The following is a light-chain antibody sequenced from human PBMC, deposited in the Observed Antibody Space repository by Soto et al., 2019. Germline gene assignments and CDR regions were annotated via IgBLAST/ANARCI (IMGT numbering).Light chain of an antibody. CDR2: DAS. CDR1: QSISSW. J-gene: IGKJ1*01. CDR3: QQSYSTPRT. Sequence: DIQMTQSPSTLSASVGDRVTIPCRASQSISSWLAWYQQKPGKAPKLLIYDASSLQSGVPSRFSGSVSGTDFTLTISSLQPEDFATYYCQQSYSTPRTFGQGTKVDIK. V-gene: IGKV1-39*01.